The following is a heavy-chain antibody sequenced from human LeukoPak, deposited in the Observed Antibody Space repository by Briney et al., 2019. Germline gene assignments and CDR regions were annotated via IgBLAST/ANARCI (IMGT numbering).Heavy chain of an antibody. Sequence: SGGSLRLSCAASGFTFSNYVMTWVRQPPGKGLEWVSAIGIDLRDSYYADSVKGRFTISRDNSKNTVYLQMNSLRAEDTGLYYCTRRVGGTPDYWGLGTLVTVSS. CDR3: TRRVGGTPDY. CDR1: GFTFSNYV. V-gene: IGHV3-23*01. CDR2: IGIDLRDS. D-gene: IGHD1-26*01. J-gene: IGHJ4*02.